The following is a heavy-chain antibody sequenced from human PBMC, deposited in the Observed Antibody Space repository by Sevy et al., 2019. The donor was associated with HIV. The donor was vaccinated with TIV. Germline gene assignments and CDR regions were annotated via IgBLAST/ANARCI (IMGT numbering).Heavy chain of an antibody. CDR3: ARGQEYYYDSSGYYSLYNWFDP. D-gene: IGHD3-22*01. V-gene: IGHV4-34*01. CDR2: INHSGST. J-gene: IGHJ5*02. Sequence: SDTLSLTCAVYGGSFSGYYWSWIRQPPGKGLEWIGEINHSGSTNYNPSLKSRVTISVDTSKNQFSLKLSSVTAADTAVYYCARGQEYYYDSSGYYSLYNWFDPWGQGTLVTVSS. CDR1: GGSFSGYY.